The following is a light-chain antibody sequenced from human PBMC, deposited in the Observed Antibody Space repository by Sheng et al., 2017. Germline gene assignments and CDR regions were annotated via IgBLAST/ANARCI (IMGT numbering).Light chain of an antibody. CDR3: HQYGSSSWT. CDR1: QSVSSIY. V-gene: IGKV3-20*01. CDR2: GAS. Sequence: EIVLTQSPGTLSLSPGERATLSCRASQSVSSIYLAWYQQKPGQAPRLLIYGASSRATGIPERFSGSGSGTDFTLTISRLEPEDFAVYYCHQYGSSSWTLGQGTKVEVK. J-gene: IGKJ1*01.